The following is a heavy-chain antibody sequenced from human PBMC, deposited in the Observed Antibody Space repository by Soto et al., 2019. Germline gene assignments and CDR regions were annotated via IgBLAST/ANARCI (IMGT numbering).Heavy chain of an antibody. CDR1: GGSISSYY. J-gene: IGHJ5*02. D-gene: IGHD2-2*01. Sequence: SETLSLTCIVSGGSISSYYWSWIRQPPGKGLEWIGYIYYSGSTKYNPSLKSRVTISVDTSKNQFSLKLNSVSAADTAVYYCARGSSESPRRWFDPWGQGILVTVSS. CDR2: IYYSGST. V-gene: IGHV4-59*01. CDR3: ARGSSESPRRWFDP.